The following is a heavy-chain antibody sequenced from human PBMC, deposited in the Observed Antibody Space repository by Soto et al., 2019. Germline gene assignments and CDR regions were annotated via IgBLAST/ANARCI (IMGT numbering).Heavy chain of an antibody. V-gene: IGHV1-18*01. CDR2: ISAHNGNT. CDR1: GYTFTSYG. D-gene: IGHD1-1*01. CDR3: ARGRYGDY. J-gene: IGHJ4*02. Sequence: QVHLVQSGAEVKKPGASVKVSCKASGYTFTSYGITWVRQAPGQGLEWMGWISAHNGNTAYAQKLQGRVIVTRDTPPSTAYIELMRLISDATAVYYCARGRYGDYWGQGALVTVSS.